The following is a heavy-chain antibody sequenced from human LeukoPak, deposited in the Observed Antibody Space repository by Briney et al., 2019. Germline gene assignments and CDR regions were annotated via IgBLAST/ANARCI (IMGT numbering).Heavy chain of an antibody. V-gene: IGHV4-4*02. Sequence: ASETLSLTCAVSGASISSSNWWTWVRQPPGKGLEWIGQISHSGTTNYNPSLKSRVTISVDKSRSQFSLRLSSVTAADTAVYYCARRDGSSSWYPYYWGQGALVTVSS. CDR3: ARRDGSSSWYPYY. CDR1: GASISSSNW. J-gene: IGHJ4*02. CDR2: ISHSGTT. D-gene: IGHD6-13*01.